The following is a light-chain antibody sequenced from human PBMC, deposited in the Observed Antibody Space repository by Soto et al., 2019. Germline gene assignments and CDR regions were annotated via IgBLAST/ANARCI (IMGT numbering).Light chain of an antibody. CDR2: GAS. Sequence: ELVLTQSPATLSVSPGEGVTLSCRARQSVNNNLAWYQQKPGQAPSLLIHGASTRAAGVPARFSGSGSGTEFTLTISSLQSEDSAVYYCQEYNRRPPATFGQGTKVDI. V-gene: IGKV3-15*01. CDR3: QEYNRRPPAT. CDR1: QSVNNN. J-gene: IGKJ1*01.